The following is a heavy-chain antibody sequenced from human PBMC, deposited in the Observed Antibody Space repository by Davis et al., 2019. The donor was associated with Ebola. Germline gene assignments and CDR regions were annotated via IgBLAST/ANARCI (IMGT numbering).Heavy chain of an antibody. D-gene: IGHD1-26*01. J-gene: IGHJ4*02. V-gene: IGHV3-9*01. CDR3: ARDWQAWELLFVGFDY. CDR2: ITWNSGTI. Sequence: PGGSLRLSCAASGFTFDAYAMHWVREAPGKGLEWVSGITWNSGTIAYADSVKGRFTISRDNAKNSLYLQMNSLRAEDTAVYYCARDWQAWELLFVGFDYWGQGTLVTVSS. CDR1: GFTFDAYA.